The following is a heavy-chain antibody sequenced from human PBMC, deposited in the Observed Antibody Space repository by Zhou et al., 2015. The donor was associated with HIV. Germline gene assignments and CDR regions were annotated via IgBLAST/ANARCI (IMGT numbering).Heavy chain of an antibody. D-gene: IGHD3-10*01. V-gene: IGHV1-2*02. J-gene: IGHJ3*02. CDR1: GYTFTGYY. CDR3: ARDFTLPSPYDAFDI. CDR2: INPNSGGT. Sequence: QVQLVQSGAEVKKPGASVKVSCKASGYTFTGYYMHWVRQAPGQGLEWMGWINPNSGGTNYAQKFQGRVTITADESTSTAYMELSSLRSEDTAVYYCARDFTLPSPYDAFDIWGQGTMVTVSS.